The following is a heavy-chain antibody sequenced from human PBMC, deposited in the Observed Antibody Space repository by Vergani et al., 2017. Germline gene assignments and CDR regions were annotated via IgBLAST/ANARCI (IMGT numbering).Heavy chain of an antibody. V-gene: IGHV4-34*01. D-gene: IGHD2-2*01. CDR3: ARGCSTSCYYYYGMDV. Sequence: QVQLQQWGAGLLKPSETLSLTCAVYGGSFSGYYWSWIRQPPGKGLEWIGEINHSGSTNYNPSLKSRVPRSLETSKNQFSLKRSSVTAADTAVYYCARGCSTSCYYYYGMDVWGQGTTVTVSS. CDR2: INHSGST. CDR1: GGSFSGYY. J-gene: IGHJ6*02.